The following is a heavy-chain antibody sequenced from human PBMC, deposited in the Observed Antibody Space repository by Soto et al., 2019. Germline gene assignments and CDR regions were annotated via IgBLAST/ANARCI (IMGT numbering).Heavy chain of an antibody. J-gene: IGHJ5*02. CDR2: IYYSGST. CDR1: GGSISSSSYY. V-gene: IGHV4-39*01. D-gene: IGHD6-19*01. CDR3: ARHPHGLAVAGNNNNWFDP. Sequence: LSLTCTVSGGSISSSSYYWGWIRQPPGKGLEWIGSIYYSGSTYYNPSLKSRVTISVDTSKNQFSLKLSSVTAADTAVYYCARHPHGLAVAGNNNNWFDPWGQGTLVTVSS.